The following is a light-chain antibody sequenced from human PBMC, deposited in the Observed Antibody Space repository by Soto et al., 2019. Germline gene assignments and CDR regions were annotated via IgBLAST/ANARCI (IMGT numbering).Light chain of an antibody. CDR3: AAWDDSLNVV. J-gene: IGLJ2*01. CDR2: RNN. Sequence: QSVLTQPPSVSGTPGQRVTISCSGSSSNIGSNFVYWYQQLPGTAPKLLIYRNNQRPSGVPDRFSGSKSGTSASLAISGLQSEDEADYYCAAWDDSLNVVFGGGTQLTVL. V-gene: IGLV1-44*01. CDR1: SSNIGSNF.